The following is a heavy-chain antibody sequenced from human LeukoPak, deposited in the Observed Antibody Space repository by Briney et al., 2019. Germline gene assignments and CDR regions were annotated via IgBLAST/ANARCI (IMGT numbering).Heavy chain of an antibody. CDR2: IDHSGTT. D-gene: IGHD5-18*01. CDR1: GESFSGYY. CDR3: ASFSNLETTMKGNY. J-gene: IGHJ4*02. Sequence: SETLSLTCAVYGESFSGYYWSWIRQPPGKGLEWIGEIDHSGTTNYNPSLKSRVTISVDMSKSQFSLELRSVTAAGTAVYYRASFSNLETTMKGNYWGQGTLVTVS. V-gene: IGHV4-34*01.